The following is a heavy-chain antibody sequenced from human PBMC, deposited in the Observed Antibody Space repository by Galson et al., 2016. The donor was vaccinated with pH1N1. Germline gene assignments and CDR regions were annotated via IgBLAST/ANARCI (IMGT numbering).Heavy chain of an antibody. D-gene: IGHD4-17*01. V-gene: IGHV3-7*03. CDR1: EFTLQTYP. J-gene: IGHJ4*02. CDR3: SRDGDRRGDYRPWGDH. CDR2: INQDGTEK. Sequence: SLRLSCAAFEFTLQTYPMSWVRQVPGKGLEWVANINQDGTEKNYVDSVKGRFIISRDVAKNSLYLQMSRLTAEDTATYFCSRDGDRRGDYRPWGDHWGQGSLV.